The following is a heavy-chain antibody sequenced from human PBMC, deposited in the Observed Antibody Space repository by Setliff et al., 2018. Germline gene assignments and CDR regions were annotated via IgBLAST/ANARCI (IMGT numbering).Heavy chain of an antibody. CDR2: ISHSNTYI. V-gene: IGHV3-21*01. J-gene: IGHJ5*02. CDR3: ARGNFYYFDRTGRGPNWFDP. D-gene: IGHD3-22*01. Sequence: PGGSLRLSCAASGFVFSTYDMNWVRQAPGKGLEWVSSISHSNTYIYYADSVKGRFTISRDNATNLLYLQMNSLRAEDTAVYYCARGNFYYFDRTGRGPNWFDPWGQGTLVTVSS. CDR1: GFVFSTYD.